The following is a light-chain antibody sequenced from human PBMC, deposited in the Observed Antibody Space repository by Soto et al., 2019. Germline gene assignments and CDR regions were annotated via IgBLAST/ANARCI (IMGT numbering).Light chain of an antibody. CDR2: NNN. J-gene: IGLJ2*01. CDR1: SSNTGTNS. Sequence: QSVLTQPPSASGTPGQRVTISCSGSSSNTGTNSVNWYQHLPGTAPKLLIFNNNRRPSGVLGRFSGSKSGTSASLAISGLQSEDEAHYYCAAWDDRLKGVVFGGGTKLTVL. V-gene: IGLV1-44*01. CDR3: AAWDDRLKGVV.